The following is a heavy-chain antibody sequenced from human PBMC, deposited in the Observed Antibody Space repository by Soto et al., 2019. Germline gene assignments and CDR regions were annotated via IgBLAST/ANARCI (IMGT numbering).Heavy chain of an antibody. CDR2: VNPSGGPT. CDR1: GDTFTEYY. J-gene: IGHJ4*02. D-gene: IGHD2-21*02. CDR3: ARGGHVVVVTAALDY. Sequence: QVQLMQSGAEVKKPGASVKVSCKASGDTFTEYYIHWVRQAPGQGLEWMGTVNPSGGPTTYAQRFLGSVTMTRDTSTSTLYMGLTSLTSEDTAVYYCARGGHVVVVTAALDYWGQGTLVTVS. V-gene: IGHV1-46*01.